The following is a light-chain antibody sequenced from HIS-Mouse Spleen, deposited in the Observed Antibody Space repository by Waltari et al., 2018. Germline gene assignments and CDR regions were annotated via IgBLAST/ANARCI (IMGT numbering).Light chain of an antibody. V-gene: IGKV3-20*01. J-gene: IGKJ1*01. Sequence: EIVLTQSPGTLSLSPGERATLSCRASQSVSSSYLAWYQQKPGQAPMLLIYGASSRATGIPDRFSGSGSVTDFTLTISRLEPEDFAVYYCQQYGSSPGWTFGQGTKVEIK. CDR2: GAS. CDR1: QSVSSSY. CDR3: QQYGSSPGWT.